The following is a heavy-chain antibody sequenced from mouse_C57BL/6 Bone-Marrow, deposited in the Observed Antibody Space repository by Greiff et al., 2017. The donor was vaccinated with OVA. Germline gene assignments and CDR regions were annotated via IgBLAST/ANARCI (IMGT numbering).Heavy chain of an antibody. CDR3: AREGSYYSNYGYAMDY. Sequence: QVQLQQSGAELVKPGASVKMSCKASGYTFTSYWITWVKQRPGQGLEWIGDIYPGSGGTNYNEKFKCKATLTVDTSSSTAYMQLSSLTSEYAAVYYCAREGSYYSNYGYAMDYWGQGTSVTVSS. J-gene: IGHJ4*01. V-gene: IGHV1-55*01. CDR1: GYTFTSYW. CDR2: IYPGSGGT. D-gene: IGHD2-5*01.